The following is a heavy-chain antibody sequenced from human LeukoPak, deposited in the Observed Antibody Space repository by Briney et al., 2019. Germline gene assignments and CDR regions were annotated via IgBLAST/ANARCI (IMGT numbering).Heavy chain of an antibody. J-gene: IGHJ6*02. V-gene: IGHV3-7*03. CDR3: TRDLAAVPGPRMDV. Sequence: GGSLRLSCAASGFSVSSYYMSWVRQAPGKGLEWVALINPDGSERYYVDSVKGRFTISRDNARNSLYLQMDSLRDDDTAMYFCTRDLAAVPGPRMDVRGQGTTVTVSS. D-gene: IGHD6-19*01. CDR2: INPDGSER. CDR1: GFSVSSYY.